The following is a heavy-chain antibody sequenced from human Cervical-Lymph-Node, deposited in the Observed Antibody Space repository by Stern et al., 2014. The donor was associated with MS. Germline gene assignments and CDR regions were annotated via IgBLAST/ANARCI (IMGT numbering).Heavy chain of an antibody. Sequence: EVQLVESGGGLVKPGGSLRLSCEASGFTFSSYTMDWVRQAPGKGLEWVSSISSSSSYISYADSVKGRFTISRDNAKNSLYLQMNSLRAEDTAVFYCARHDYGGNSALDWGQGTLVTVSS. CDR1: GFTFSSYT. CDR2: ISSSSSYI. D-gene: IGHD4-23*01. V-gene: IGHV3-21*01. CDR3: ARHDYGGNSALD. J-gene: IGHJ4*02.